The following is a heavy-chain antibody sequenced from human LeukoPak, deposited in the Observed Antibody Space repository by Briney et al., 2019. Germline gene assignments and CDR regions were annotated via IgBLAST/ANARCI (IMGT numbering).Heavy chain of an antibody. CDR3: AGEIVVVTAIRRRWFDP. CDR2: IYYSGST. D-gene: IGHD2-21*02. Sequence: SETLSLTCTVSGGSISSSSYYWGWIRQPPGKGLEWIGTIYYSGSTYYNPSLKSRVTISVDTSENQFSLNLSSVTAADTAVYYCAGEIVVVTAIRRRWFDPWGQGTLVTVSS. J-gene: IGHJ5*02. V-gene: IGHV4-39*02. CDR1: GGSISSSSYY.